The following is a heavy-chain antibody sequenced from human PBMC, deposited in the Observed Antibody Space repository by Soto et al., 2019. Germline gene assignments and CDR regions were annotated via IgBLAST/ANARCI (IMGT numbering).Heavy chain of an antibody. D-gene: IGHD1-20*01. Sequence: QVQLQESGPGLVKPSQTLSLTCTVSGGSISSGDYYWSWIRQPPGKGLEWIGYIYYSGSTYYNPSLKXXVXTXXDTSENQFSLKLSSVTAADTAVYYCVSGTPMTLPLWGQGTLVTVSS. CDR1: GGSISSGDYY. CDR3: VSGTPMTLPL. J-gene: IGHJ4*02. V-gene: IGHV4-30-4*01. CDR2: IYYSGST.